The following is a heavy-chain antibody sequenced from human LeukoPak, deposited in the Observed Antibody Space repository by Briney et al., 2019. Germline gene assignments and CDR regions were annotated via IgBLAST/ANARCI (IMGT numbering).Heavy chain of an antibody. J-gene: IGHJ5*02. Sequence: SVKVSCKASGGTFSSYTISWVRQAPGQGLEWMGGIIPIFGTAKYAQKFQGRITITTDESMNTAYMELRSLRSEDTAVYYCANSSRGDDFWSGSSWFDPWGQGTLVTVSS. V-gene: IGHV1-69*05. CDR3: ANSSRGDDFWSGSSWFDP. CDR2: IIPIFGTA. D-gene: IGHD3-3*01. CDR1: GGTFSSYT.